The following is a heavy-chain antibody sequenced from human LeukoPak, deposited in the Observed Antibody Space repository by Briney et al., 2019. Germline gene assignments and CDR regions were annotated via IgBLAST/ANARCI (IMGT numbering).Heavy chain of an antibody. J-gene: IGHJ3*02. CDR3: ARDRIYTFDI. CDR1: GFTFSSYS. Sequence: GGSLRLSCAASGFTFSSYSMNWVRQAPGKGLEWVSYISSTGRTIYYADSVKGRFTISRDNAKNSLYLQMNSLRAEDTAVYYCARDRIYTFDIWGQGTMVTVSS. CDR2: ISSTGRTI. D-gene: IGHD2/OR15-2a*01. V-gene: IGHV3-48*01.